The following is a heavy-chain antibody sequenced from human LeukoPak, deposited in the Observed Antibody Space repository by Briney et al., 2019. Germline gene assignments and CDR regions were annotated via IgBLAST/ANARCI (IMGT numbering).Heavy chain of an antibody. V-gene: IGHV4-34*01. J-gene: IGHJ6*02. D-gene: IGHD4-11*01. CDR3: ARFEATVNYGMDV. CDR1: GGSFSVYY. CDR2: INHSGST. Sequence: APETRSLTRAVYGGSFSVYYWCWIPQPPERGRELIGEINHSGSTNYNPSLKSRVTISVDTSKNQLSMKLTFVTAAATDVYYCARFEATVNYGMDVWGQGTTVTVSS.